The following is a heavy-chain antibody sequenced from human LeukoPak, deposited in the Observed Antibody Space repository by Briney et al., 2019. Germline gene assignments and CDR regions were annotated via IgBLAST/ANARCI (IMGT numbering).Heavy chain of an antibody. CDR1: GGTFSSYA. Sequence: GASVKVSCKASGGTFSSYAISWVRQAPGQGLEWMGRIIPILGIANYAQKFQGRVTITADKSTSTAYMELSSLRSEDTAVYYCARGPRGPIAAAGFYYYYGMDVWGQGTTVTVSS. CDR2: IIPILGIA. CDR3: ARGPRGPIAAAGFYYYYGMDV. D-gene: IGHD6-13*01. V-gene: IGHV1-69*04. J-gene: IGHJ6*02.